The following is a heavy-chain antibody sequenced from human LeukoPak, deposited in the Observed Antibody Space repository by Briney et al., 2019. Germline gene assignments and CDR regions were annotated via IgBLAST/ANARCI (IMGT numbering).Heavy chain of an antibody. J-gene: IGHJ3*02. CDR2: IHHSGSI. CDR3: ARDDESDDHADFHI. D-gene: IGHD1-14*01. Sequence: PSETLSLTCAVSGGAISGYYWNWIRQPPGKGPEWIGHIHHSGSINYNPSLQSRVTISIDTPNQFSLKLSSVTAADTAVYYCARDDESDDHADFHIWGQGTMVTVSS. CDR1: GGAISGYY. V-gene: IGHV4-59*01.